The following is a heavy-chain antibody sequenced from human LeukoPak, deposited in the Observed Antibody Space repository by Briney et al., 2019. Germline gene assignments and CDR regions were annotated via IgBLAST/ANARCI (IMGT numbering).Heavy chain of an antibody. CDR1: GFTFSSHS. CDR2: ISSSSTYI. D-gene: IGHD1-26*01. CDR3: ARDLYSGSPSDY. J-gene: IGHJ4*02. V-gene: IGHV3-21*01. Sequence: GGSLRLSCPASGFTFSSHSMNWVRQAPGKGLEWVSSISSSSTYIYYADSVKGRFTISRDNAKNSLYLQMNSLRAEDTAVYYCARDLYSGSPSDYWGQGTLVTVSS.